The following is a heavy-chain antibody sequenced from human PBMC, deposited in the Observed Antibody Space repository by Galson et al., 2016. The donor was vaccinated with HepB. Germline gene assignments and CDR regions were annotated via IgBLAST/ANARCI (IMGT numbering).Heavy chain of an antibody. CDR2: INPDASTI. V-gene: IGHV3-74*01. Sequence: SCAASGFSLSVYWMHWVRQAPGGGLVWVSRINPDASTINYGDSVRGRFTISRDNAKSTLYLQMNNLRVEDTAVYYCARGGLEPVDYWGQGTLVTVSS. CDR3: ARGGLEPVDY. J-gene: IGHJ4*02. CDR1: GFSLSVYW. D-gene: IGHD1-1*01.